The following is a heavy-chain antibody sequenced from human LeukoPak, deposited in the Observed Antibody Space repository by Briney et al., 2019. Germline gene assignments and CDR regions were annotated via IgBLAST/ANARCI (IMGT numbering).Heavy chain of an antibody. CDR2: IYYSGST. CDR1: GGSISSSSYY. D-gene: IGHD4-17*01. J-gene: IGHJ4*02. V-gene: IGHV4-39*01. Sequence: SETLSLTCTVSGGSISSSSYYWGWIRQPPGKGLEWIGSIYYSGSTYYNPSLKSRVTISVDTSKNQFSLKLTSVTAADTAVYYCASPGGSTVTNSPIDYWGQGTLATVSS. CDR3: ASPGGSTVTNSPIDY.